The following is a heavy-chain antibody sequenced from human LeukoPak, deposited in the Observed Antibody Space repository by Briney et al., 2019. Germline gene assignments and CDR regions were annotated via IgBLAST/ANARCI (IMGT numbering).Heavy chain of an antibody. J-gene: IGHJ3*02. CDR3: ARADTAMVNDAFDI. CDR1: GYTFTGYY. V-gene: IGHV1-2*04. Sequence: GASVKVSCKASGYTFTGYYMHWVRQAPGQGLEWMGWINPNRGGTNYAQKFPGWVTMTRDTSISTGYIELSRLRSDDTAVYYCARADTAMVNDAFDIWGQGTMVTVSS. D-gene: IGHD5-18*01. CDR2: INPNRGGT.